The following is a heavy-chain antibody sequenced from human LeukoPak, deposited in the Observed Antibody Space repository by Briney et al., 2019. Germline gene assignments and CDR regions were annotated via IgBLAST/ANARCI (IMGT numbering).Heavy chain of an antibody. CDR2: INHSGST. J-gene: IGHJ4*02. Sequence: PSETLSLTCAVYGGSFSGYYWSWIRQPPGKGLEWIGEINHSGSTNYNPSLKSRVTISVDTSKNQVSLKLSSVTAADTAVYYCARRVRLGIVVPATVGGVCFDYWGQGTLVTVSS. D-gene: IGHD3-22*01. CDR3: ARRVRLGIVVPATVGGVCFDY. V-gene: IGHV4-34*01. CDR1: GGSFSGYY.